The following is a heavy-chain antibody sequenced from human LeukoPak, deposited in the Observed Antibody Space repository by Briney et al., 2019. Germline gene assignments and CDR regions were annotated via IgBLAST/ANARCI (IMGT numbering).Heavy chain of an antibody. CDR1: GVSISGRSYY. D-gene: IGHD3-22*01. CDR2: IYYSGST. J-gene: IGHJ4*02. CDR3: ARDFHPMEGTYYYDKSGSPFDS. Sequence: SETLSLTCAVSGVSISGRSYYWGWIRQPPGKGLEWIGTIYYSGSTYYNPSLKSRVTISVDTSKNQFSLKVTSVTAADTAVYYCARDFHPMEGTYYYDKSGSPFDSWGQGTLVTISS. V-gene: IGHV4-39*07.